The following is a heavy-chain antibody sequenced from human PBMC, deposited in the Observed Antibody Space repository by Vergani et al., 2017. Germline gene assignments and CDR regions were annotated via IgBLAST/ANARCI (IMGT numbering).Heavy chain of an antibody. CDR2: INHSGSP. J-gene: IGHJ4*02. CDR1: GGSFSGYY. D-gene: IGHD2-2*01. Sequence: QVQLQQWGAGLLRPSETLSLTCAVYGGSFSGYYWSWIRQPPGKGLEWIGGINHSGSPNYNPSLKSRVTISVDTSKNQFSLKLSSVTAADTAVYFCARGPLHCSSTSCDRRRLDYWGQGTLVTVSS. V-gene: IGHV4-34*01. CDR3: ARGPLHCSSTSCDRRRLDY.